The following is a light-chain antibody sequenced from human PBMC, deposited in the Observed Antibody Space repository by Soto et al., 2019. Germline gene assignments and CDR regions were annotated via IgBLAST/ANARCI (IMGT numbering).Light chain of an antibody. CDR1: QSLLHSNGYNY. CDR3: MQALQTPPT. Sequence: DIVMTQSPLSLPVTPGEPASISCRSSQSLLHSNGYNYLDWYLQKPGQSPQLLIYLGSNRASGVPYRFSGSGSGTDFTLNISRVEAEDVGVYYCMQALQTPPTFGGGTKVDIK. V-gene: IGKV2-28*01. CDR2: LGS. J-gene: IGKJ4*01.